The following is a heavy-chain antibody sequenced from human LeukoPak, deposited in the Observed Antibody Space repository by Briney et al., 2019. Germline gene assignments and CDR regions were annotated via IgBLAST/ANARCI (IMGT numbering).Heavy chain of an antibody. J-gene: IGHJ6*02. Sequence: PRASVKVSCKASGYTFTSYGISWLRQAPGQGLEWMGWTSAYNGNTNYAQKLQGRVTMTTDTSTSTAYMELRSLRSDDTAVYYCARDYGSWWYSYYYYGMDVWGQGTTVTVSS. CDR1: GYTFTSYG. CDR2: TSAYNGNT. V-gene: IGHV1-18*01. D-gene: IGHD2-15*01. CDR3: ARDYGSWWYSYYYYGMDV.